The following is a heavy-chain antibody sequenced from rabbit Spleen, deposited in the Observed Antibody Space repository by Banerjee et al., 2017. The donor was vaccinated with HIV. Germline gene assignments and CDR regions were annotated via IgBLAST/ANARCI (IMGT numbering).Heavy chain of an antibody. CDR1: GFSFSSSDY. D-gene: IGHD1-1*01. CDR2: IGTGSGTT. Sequence: QSLEESGGDLVKPGASLTLTCTASGFSFSSSDYMSWVRQAPGKGLEWIGCIGTGSGTTWFANWAKGRFTISRTSSTTVTLRMTSLTAADRATYFCARDTSSSFSSYGMDLWGPGTLVTVS. J-gene: IGHJ6*01. CDR3: ARDTSSSFSSYGMDL. V-gene: IGHV1S40*01.